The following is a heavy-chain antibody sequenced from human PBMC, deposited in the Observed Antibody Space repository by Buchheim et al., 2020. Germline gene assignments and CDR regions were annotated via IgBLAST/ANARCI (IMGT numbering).Heavy chain of an antibody. CDR1: GFTFSSYA. CDR2: ISGSGGST. Sequence: EVQLLESGGGLVQPGGSLRLSCAASGFTFSSYAMSWVRQAPGKGLEWVSAISGSGGSTYYADSVKGRFTVSRDNSKNTLYLQMNSLRAEDTAVYYCAKEVLRDDLKPDGYYYGMDVWGQGTT. V-gene: IGHV3-23*01. J-gene: IGHJ6*02. D-gene: IGHD1-1*01. CDR3: AKEVLRDDLKPDGYYYGMDV.